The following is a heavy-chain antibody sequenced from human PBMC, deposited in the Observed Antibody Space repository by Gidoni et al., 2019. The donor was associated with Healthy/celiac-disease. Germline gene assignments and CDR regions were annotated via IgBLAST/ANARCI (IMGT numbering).Heavy chain of an antibody. D-gene: IGHD3-10*01. J-gene: IGHJ6*02. V-gene: IGHV3-21*01. CDR2: ISSSSSYI. Sequence: EVQLMESGGGLVKPGGSLRLSCAASGSTFSSYSMNWVRQAPGKGLEWVSSISSSSSYIYYADSVKGRFTISRDNAKNSLYLQMNSLRAEDTAVYYCARVIPSGYYGMDVWGQGTTVTVSS. CDR1: GSTFSSYS. CDR3: ARVIPSGYYGMDV.